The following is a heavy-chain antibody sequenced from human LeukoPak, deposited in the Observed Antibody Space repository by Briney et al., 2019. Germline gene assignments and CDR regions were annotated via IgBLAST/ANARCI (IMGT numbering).Heavy chain of an antibody. CDR2: ISRGGDNI. CDR3: ARYSAGGFPRLYNYLDP. V-gene: IGHV3-11*04. D-gene: IGHD3-10*01. Sequence: PGGSLRLSCEASGFTFSDHYMSWIRQAPGEGLDWVSYISRGGDNIYYADSVKGRFTISRDDAKNSLYLQMNSLRAEDTAVYYCARYSAGGFPRLYNYLDPWGQGSLVTLSS. J-gene: IGHJ5*02. CDR1: GFTFSDHY.